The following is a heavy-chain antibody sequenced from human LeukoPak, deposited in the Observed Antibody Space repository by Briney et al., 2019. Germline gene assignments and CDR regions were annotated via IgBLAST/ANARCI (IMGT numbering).Heavy chain of an antibody. Sequence: PGGSLRLSCAASGFTFSSYSMNWIRQAPGKGLEWVSSISSSTSYIYYADSVKGRFTISKDNAKNSLYLQMNSLRAEDTALYHCARNNGMDVWGQGTTVIVSS. CDR2: ISSSTSYI. V-gene: IGHV3-21*04. J-gene: IGHJ6*02. CDR1: GFTFSSYS. CDR3: ARNNGMDV.